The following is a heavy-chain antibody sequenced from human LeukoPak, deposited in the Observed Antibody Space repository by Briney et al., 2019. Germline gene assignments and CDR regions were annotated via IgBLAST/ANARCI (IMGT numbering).Heavy chain of an antibody. D-gene: IGHD2-2*01. CDR1: GFTFSSYS. V-gene: IGHV3-66*02. Sequence: GGSLRLSCAASGFTFSSYSMNWVRQAPGKGLEWVSVIYSDGSTYYADSVKGRFTISRDNSRNTLFLQMDSLRADDTAVYYCARLPSSWGQGTLVTVSS. CDR3: ARLPSS. J-gene: IGHJ5*02. CDR2: IYSDGST.